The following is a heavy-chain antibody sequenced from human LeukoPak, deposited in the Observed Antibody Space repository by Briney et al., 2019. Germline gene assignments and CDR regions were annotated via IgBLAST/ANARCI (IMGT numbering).Heavy chain of an antibody. J-gene: IGHJ4*02. CDR2: ISSSSTDI. CDR3: ATSRGYTYGYRALELPPSPID. CDR1: GFTFSSYE. Sequence: GGSLRLSCAASGFTFSSYEMNWVRQAPGKGLEWVSSISSSSTDIYYGDSVKGRFTISRDNAKNSLYLQMNSLRAEDTAVYYCATSRGYTYGYRALELPPSPIDWGQGTLVTVSS. D-gene: IGHD5-18*01. V-gene: IGHV3-21*01.